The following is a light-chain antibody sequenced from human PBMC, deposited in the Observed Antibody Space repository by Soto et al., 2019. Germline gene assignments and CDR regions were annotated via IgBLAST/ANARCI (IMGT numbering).Light chain of an antibody. CDR2: DAS. Sequence: DIQMTQSPSTLSASVGDGVTITCRASETITTSLAWYQQQPGTAPKVLIYDASTLESGVPSRFSGSGSGTTFTLTISSLQSDDFATYYCLQYNGYYRTFGQGTKVDIK. V-gene: IGKV1-5*01. CDR3: LQYNGYYRT. CDR1: ETITTS. J-gene: IGKJ1*01.